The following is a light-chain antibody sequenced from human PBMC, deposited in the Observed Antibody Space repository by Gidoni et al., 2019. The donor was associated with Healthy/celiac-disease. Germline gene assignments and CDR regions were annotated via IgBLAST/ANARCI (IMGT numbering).Light chain of an antibody. J-gene: IGLJ2*01. CDR2: EDT. V-gene: IGLV6-57*01. Sequence: NFMLTQPHSVSESPGKPVTISCTRSSGSIASNYVQWYQQRPGRSPTTVIDEDTQRPSGVPDRFSGSIDSSSNSASLTISGLKTEDEADYYCQSYDSSNRAVVFGGGTKLTVL. CDR3: QSYDSSNRAVV. CDR1: SGSIASNY.